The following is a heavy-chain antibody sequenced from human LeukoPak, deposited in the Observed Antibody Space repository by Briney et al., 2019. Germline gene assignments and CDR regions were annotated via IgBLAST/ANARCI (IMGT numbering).Heavy chain of an antibody. CDR2: MNPSSGNT. Sequence: ASVKVSCKASGYTFTSYDINWVRQATGQGLEWLGWMNPSSGNTGYAQKFQGRVTMTRDSSISTAYMELSSLRSEDTAVYYCARTLRRHCSGGSCYSPHLDYWGQGTLVTVSS. CDR3: ARTLRRHCSGGSCYSPHLDY. J-gene: IGHJ4*02. D-gene: IGHD2-15*01. CDR1: GYTFTSYD. V-gene: IGHV1-8*01.